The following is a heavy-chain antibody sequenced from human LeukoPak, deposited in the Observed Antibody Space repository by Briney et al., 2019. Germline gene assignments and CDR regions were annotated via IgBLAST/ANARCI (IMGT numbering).Heavy chain of an antibody. V-gene: IGHV3-30*04. CDR2: ISYDGSNK. CDR1: GFTFSSYA. J-gene: IGHJ4*02. D-gene: IGHD5-24*01. CDR3: AKDLRGWLQPYYFDY. Sequence: GGSLRLSCAASGFTFSSYAMHWVRQAPGKGLEWVAVISYDGSNKYYADSVKGRFTISRDNSKNTLYLQMDSLRAEDTAVYYCAKDLRGWLQPYYFDYWGQGTLVTVSS.